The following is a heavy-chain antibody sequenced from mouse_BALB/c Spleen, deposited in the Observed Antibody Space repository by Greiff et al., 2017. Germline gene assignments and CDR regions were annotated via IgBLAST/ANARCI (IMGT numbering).Heavy chain of an antibody. V-gene: IGHV3-2*02. CDR3: ARGTGSYWYFDV. Sequence: VQLKESGPGLVKPSQSLSLTCTVTGYSITSDYAWNWIRQFPGNKLEWMGYISYSGSTSYNPSLKSRISITRDTSKNQFFLQLNSVTTEDTATYYCARGTGSYWYFDVWGAGTTVTVSS. CDR2: ISYSGST. CDR1: GYSITSDYA. D-gene: IGHD4-1*01. J-gene: IGHJ1*01.